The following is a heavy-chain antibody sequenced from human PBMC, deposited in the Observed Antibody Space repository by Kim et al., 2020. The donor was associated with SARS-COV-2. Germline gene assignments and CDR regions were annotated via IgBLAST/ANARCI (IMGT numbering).Heavy chain of an antibody. CDR2: FDPEDGET. V-gene: IGHV1-24*01. D-gene: IGHD6-13*01. Sequence: ASVKVSCKVSGYTLTELSMHWVRQAPGKGLEWMGGFDPEDGETIYAQKFQGRVTMTEDTSTDTAYMELSSLRSEDTAVYYCATYYLEAYSSSYWGQGTLVTVSS. J-gene: IGHJ4*02. CDR3: ATYYLEAYSSSY. CDR1: GYTLTELS.